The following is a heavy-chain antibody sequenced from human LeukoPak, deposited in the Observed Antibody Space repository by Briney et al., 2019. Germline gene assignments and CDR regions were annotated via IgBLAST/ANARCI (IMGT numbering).Heavy chain of an antibody. CDR3: TKDPNGNYVGAFDP. J-gene: IGHJ5*02. CDR2: ITANHGAT. D-gene: IGHD4-17*01. Sequence: GGSLRLSCAASGFTFSGFAMTWVRQAPGKGLEWVSSITANHGATYNIDSVKGRFTISRDNSQNTMYLQMNSLRAEDTAVYYCTKDPNGNYVGAFDPWGQGTLVTVSS. V-gene: IGHV3-23*01. CDR1: GFTFSGFA.